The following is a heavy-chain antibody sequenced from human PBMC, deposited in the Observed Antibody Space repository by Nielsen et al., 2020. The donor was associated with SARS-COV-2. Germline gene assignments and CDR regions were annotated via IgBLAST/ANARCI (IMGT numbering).Heavy chain of an antibody. CDR1: AYISSRYY. CDR3: AREESTGYYRVFDY. D-gene: IGHD3-22*01. CDR2: INPSGGST. V-gene: IGHV1-46*01. Sequence: ASAKVFSKASAYISSRYYIHWVRRAPAQGLEWMGLINPSGGSTSYAQKFQGRVTMTRDTSTSIVYMELSSLRSEDTAVYYCAREESTGYYRVFDYWGQGTLVTVSS. J-gene: IGHJ4*02.